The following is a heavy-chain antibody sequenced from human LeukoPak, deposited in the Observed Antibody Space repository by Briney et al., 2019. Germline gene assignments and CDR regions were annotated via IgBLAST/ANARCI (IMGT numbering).Heavy chain of an antibody. V-gene: IGHV3-23*01. CDR2: ISGSAGSR. J-gene: IGHJ5*02. CDR1: GFTFSSYA. D-gene: IGHD5-24*01. Sequence: GGSLRLSCAASGFTFSSYAMSWVRQAPGKGLEWVSAISGSAGSRYYADSVKGRFTISRDNSKNTLFLQMNSLRDDDTAVYYCVRGVGVSRFNYFDPWGQGTLVVVSS. CDR3: VRGVGVSRFNYFDP.